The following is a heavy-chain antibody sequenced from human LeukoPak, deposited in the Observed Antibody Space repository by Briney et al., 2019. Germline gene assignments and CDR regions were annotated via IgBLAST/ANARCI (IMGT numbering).Heavy chain of an antibody. CDR3: ARSPYPSGSYPEFDY. Sequence: PSETLSLTCTVSGGSISSYYWSWIRQPPGKGPEWIGYIYYSGSTNYNPSLKSRVTISVDTSKNQFSLKLSSVTAADTAVYYCARSPYPSGSYPEFDYWGQGTLVTVSS. CDR1: GGSISSYY. D-gene: IGHD1-26*01. V-gene: IGHV4-59*08. J-gene: IGHJ4*02. CDR2: IYYSGST.